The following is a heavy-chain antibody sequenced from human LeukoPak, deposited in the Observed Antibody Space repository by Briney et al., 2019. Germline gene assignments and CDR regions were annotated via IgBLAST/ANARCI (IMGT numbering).Heavy chain of an antibody. CDR2: IYTTGRA. CDR3: ARHGYTASHFFLDY. V-gene: IGHV4-4*07. CDR1: SGSINSYY. D-gene: IGHD5-18*01. Sequence: SETLSPTCSVSSGSINSYYWGWVRQPAGRGLEWIGRIYTTGRADYDPSLQSRVAMSIDTSQKQFSLNLKSVTAADTATYFCARHGYTASHFFLDYWSQGAPVTVSS. J-gene: IGHJ4*02.